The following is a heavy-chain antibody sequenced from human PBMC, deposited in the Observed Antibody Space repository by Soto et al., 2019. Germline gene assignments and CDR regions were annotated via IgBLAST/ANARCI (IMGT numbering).Heavy chain of an antibody. D-gene: IGHD5-12*01. CDR2: IIPILRTA. V-gene: IGHV1-69*11. CDR3: ARALVATNAFDY. J-gene: IGHJ4*02. CDR1: GDTFSSYG. Sequence: QVQVEQSGAEVKKPGSSVKVSCKASGDTFSSYGFTWVRQAPGQGLEWMGGIIPILRTANYAQKFQGRVTITADESTSTAYMELSSLRSEDTAVYYCARALVATNAFDYWGQRILVTVSS.